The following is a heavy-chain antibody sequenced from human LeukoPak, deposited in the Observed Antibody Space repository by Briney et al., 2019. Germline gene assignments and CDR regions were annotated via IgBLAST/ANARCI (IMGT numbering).Heavy chain of an antibody. Sequence: PSETLSLTCTVSGGSISSYYWSWIRQPPGKGLEWIGEINHSGSTNYNPSLKSRVTISVDTSKNQFSLKLSSVTAADTAVYYCASGYYYDSSGYPNYWGQGTLVTVSS. V-gene: IGHV4-34*01. CDR3: ASGYYYDSSGYPNY. CDR1: GGSISSYY. J-gene: IGHJ4*02. CDR2: INHSGST. D-gene: IGHD3-22*01.